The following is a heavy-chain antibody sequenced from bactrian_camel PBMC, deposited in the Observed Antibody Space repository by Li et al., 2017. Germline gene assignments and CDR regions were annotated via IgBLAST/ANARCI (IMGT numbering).Heavy chain of an antibody. CDR3: AALLAPACFGGQWSYRD. CDR1: GYTHDREC. V-gene: IGHV3S63*01. CDR2: ITTGQGTT. Sequence: QVQLVESGGGSVQVGGSLKLSCVASGYTHDRECMGWFRQAPGKEREGVATITTGQGTTHYLDSVKGRFTISQDHAKNTMYLRMSSLKPEDTAMYFCAALLAPACFGGQWSYRDWGQGTQVTVS. J-gene: IGHJ4*01. D-gene: IGHD2*01.